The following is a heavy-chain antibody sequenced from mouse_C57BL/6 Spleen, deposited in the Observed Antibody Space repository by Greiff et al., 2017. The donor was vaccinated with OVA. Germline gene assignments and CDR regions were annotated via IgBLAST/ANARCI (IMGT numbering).Heavy chain of an antibody. CDR1: GYAFSSSW. Sequence: QVQLKESGPELVKPGASVKISCKASGYAFSSSWMNWVKQRPGKGLEWIGRIYPGDGDTNYNGKFKGKATLTAEKSSSTAYMQLSSLTSEDSAVYFCARNWDSWFAYWGQGTLVTVSA. J-gene: IGHJ3*01. V-gene: IGHV1-82*01. D-gene: IGHD4-1*01. CDR3: ARNWDSWFAY. CDR2: IYPGDGDT.